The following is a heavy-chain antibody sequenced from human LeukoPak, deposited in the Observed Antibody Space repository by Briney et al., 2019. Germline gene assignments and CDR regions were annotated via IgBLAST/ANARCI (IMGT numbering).Heavy chain of an antibody. J-gene: IGHJ4*02. CDR2: INPHGGGT. CDR3: ASTFGGSGSYDFDY. V-gene: IGHV1-2*02. Sequence: KPGASVKVSCKASGYTLTGYYLHWVRQAPGRGLEWVGWINPHGGGTDYAQTFQGRVTLTRDTSIATAHMELSRLTADDTAVYYCASTFGGSGSYDFDYWGQGTLVTVSS. CDR1: GYTLTGYY. D-gene: IGHD3-10*01.